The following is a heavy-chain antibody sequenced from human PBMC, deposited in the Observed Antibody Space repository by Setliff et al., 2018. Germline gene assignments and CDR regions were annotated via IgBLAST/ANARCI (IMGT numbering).Heavy chain of an antibody. J-gene: IGHJ4*02. CDR1: DVSISGYY. Sequence: TLSLTCTVSDVSISGYYWSWIRQPPGKALEWLARIDWDDDKYYTPSLKTRLTISKDTSKNQVVLTMTNMDPVDTATYYCAAASNYYDYWGQGTLVTVSS. V-gene: IGHV2-70*11. CDR2: IDWDDDK. CDR3: AAASNYYDY.